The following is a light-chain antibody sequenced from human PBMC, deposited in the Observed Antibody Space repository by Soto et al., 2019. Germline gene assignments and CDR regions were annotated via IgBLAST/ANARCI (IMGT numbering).Light chain of an antibody. J-gene: IGKJ2*01. Sequence: EIVLTQSPATLSLSPGERATLSCRASQSVSSHLAWYQQKPGQAPRLLMYDASNRATGIPARFSGSGSGTDFTLTISSLEPEDFAVYYCQQRSNWPPNTFGQGNKLEIK. CDR2: DAS. V-gene: IGKV3-11*01. CDR3: QQRSNWPPNT. CDR1: QSVSSH.